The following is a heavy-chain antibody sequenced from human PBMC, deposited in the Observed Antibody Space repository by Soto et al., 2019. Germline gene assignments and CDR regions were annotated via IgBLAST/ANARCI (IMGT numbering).Heavy chain of an antibody. CDR1: GLTDSRNY. J-gene: IGHJ4*02. V-gene: IGHV3-23*04. CDR2: ISGSGGST. D-gene: IGHD2-2*02. Sequence: EVQLVESGGALVQPGGTLRLSCAASGLTDSRNYMSWVRQAPGKGLEWVSVISGSGGSTYYADSVKGRFTISRDNSKNTLYLQMHSLRAEDTAVYYCAKRPASINTFDYWGQGTLVTVSS. CDR3: AKRPASINTFDY.